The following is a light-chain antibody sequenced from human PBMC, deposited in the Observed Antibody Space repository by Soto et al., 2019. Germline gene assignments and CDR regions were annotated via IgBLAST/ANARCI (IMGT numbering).Light chain of an antibody. V-gene: IGLV1-47*01. CDR2: RNN. CDR3: AAWDDSLKGWV. CDR1: SSNIGSNF. J-gene: IGLJ3*02. Sequence: QSVLTQPPSASGTPGQRVTFSCSGSSSNIGSNFVYWYQHLPGKAPKLLIYRNNQRPSGVPDRFSGSKSGTSASLAISGLRSEDEADYYWAAWDDSLKGWVFGGGTKVTVL.